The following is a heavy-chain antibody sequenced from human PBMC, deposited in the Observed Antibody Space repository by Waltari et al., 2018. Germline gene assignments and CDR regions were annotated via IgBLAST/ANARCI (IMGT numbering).Heavy chain of an antibody. Sequence: QLQLQESGSGLVKPSQTLSPTCAVSGASVSSGGHSWSWIRLPPGRGLEWIGYINDSGSTYYNPTLKSRVTISIDSSRNQFSLKLTSVTAADTAVYYCARDPGGFDRRFDSWDQGILVTVSS. CDR1: GASVSSGGHS. D-gene: IGHD3-16*01. J-gene: IGHJ5*01. CDR3: ARDPGGFDRRFDS. V-gene: IGHV4-30-2*01. CDR2: INDSGST.